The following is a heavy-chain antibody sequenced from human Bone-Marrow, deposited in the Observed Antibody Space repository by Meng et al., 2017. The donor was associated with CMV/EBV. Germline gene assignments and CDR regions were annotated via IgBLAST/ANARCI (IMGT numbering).Heavy chain of an antibody. V-gene: IGHV4-34*01. D-gene: IGHD6-6*01. J-gene: IGHJ5*02. CDR2: IDHGGSS. CDR1: GGSFSDYY. CDR3: ARSRYTSSPWFDR. Sequence: SETLSLTCAVYGGSFSDYYWSWIRQSPGKGLEWIGQIDHGGSSKYNPSPKSRVTISVDTSKNQFSLRLNSVTAADTAVYYCARSRYTSSPWFDRWGQGTLVTVSS.